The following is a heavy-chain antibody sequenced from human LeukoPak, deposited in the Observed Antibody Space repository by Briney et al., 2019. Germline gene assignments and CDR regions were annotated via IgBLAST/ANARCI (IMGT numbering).Heavy chain of an antibody. J-gene: IGHJ1*01. CDR1: GYSISSGYY. Sequence: SETLSLTCTVSGYSISSGYYWGWLRQPPGKGLEWIGSIYHSGSTYYNPSLKSRVTISVDTSKNQFSLKLSSVTAADTAVYYCARDRRGSPSDFLHWGQGTLVTVSS. CDR2: IYHSGST. CDR3: ARDRRGSPSDFLH. V-gene: IGHV4-38-2*02. D-gene: IGHD5-12*01.